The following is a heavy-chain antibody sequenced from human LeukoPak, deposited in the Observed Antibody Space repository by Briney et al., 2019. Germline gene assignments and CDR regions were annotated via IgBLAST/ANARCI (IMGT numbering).Heavy chain of an antibody. D-gene: IGHD3-10*01. Sequence: GGSLRLSCAASGFTFSSYAMSWVRQAPGKGLEWVSAISGSGGSTYYADSVKGRFTISRDNSKNTLYLQMNSLRAEDTAVYYCAKDQTQWFGELRLAYWGQGTLVTVSS. CDR3: AKDQTQWFGELRLAY. J-gene: IGHJ4*02. V-gene: IGHV3-23*01. CDR1: GFTFSSYA. CDR2: ISGSGGST.